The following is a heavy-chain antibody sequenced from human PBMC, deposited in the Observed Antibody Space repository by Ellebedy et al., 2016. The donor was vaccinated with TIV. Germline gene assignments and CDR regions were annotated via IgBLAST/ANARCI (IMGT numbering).Heavy chain of an antibody. CDR2: INPSGGST. V-gene: IGHV1-46*01. CDR1: GYTFTSYY. J-gene: IGHJ6*02. Sequence: ASVKVSCKASGYTFTSYYMHWVRQAPGQGLEWMGIINPSGGSTSYAQKFQGRVTMTRDTSTSTVYMELSSLRSEDTAVYYCARRVVAATDYYYGMDVWGQGTTVTVSS. D-gene: IGHD2-15*01. CDR3: ARRVVAATDYYYGMDV.